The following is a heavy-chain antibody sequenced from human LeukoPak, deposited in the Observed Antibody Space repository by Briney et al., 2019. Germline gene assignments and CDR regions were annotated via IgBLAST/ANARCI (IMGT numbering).Heavy chain of an antibody. V-gene: IGHV3-30*04. CDR2: ISYDGSNK. J-gene: IGHJ3*02. CDR3: ARSARDAFDI. CDR1: GFTFSSYA. Sequence: GGSLRLSCAASGFTFSSYAMHWVRQAPGKGLEWVAVISYDGSNKYYADSVKGRFTISRDNSKNTLYLQMNSLRAEDTPVYYCARSARDAFDIWGQGTMVTVSS.